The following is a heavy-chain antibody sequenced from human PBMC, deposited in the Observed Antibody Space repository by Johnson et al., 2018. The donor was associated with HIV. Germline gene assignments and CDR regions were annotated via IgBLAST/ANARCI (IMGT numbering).Heavy chain of an antibody. CDR1: GFTFNSYA. D-gene: IGHD5-24*01. Sequence: QVQLVESGGGVVQPGRSLTVSCAASGFTFNSYAMNWVRQAPGKGLEWVAFIRYDGSNKYYTDSVKGRFTVSRDNSKNTMYLQIKSLIAEDTAVYYCARGRYNTAEWDDAFDIWGQGTMVTVSS. CDR2: IRYDGSNK. CDR3: ARGRYNTAEWDDAFDI. V-gene: IGHV3-33*08. J-gene: IGHJ3*02.